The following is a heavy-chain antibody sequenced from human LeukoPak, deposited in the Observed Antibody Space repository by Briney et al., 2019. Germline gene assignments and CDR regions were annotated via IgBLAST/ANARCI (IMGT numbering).Heavy chain of an antibody. V-gene: IGHV1-18*01. CDR3: ARASYYSGPYYFDY. CDR2: ISAYNGNT. D-gene: IGHD1-26*01. CDR1: GYTFTSYG. J-gene: IGHJ4*02. Sequence: GAAVKVSCKASGYTFTSYGISWVRQAPGQGLEWMGWISAYNGNTNYAQKLQGRVTMTTDTSTSTAYMELRSLRSDDTAVYYCARASYYSGPYYFDYWGQGTLVTVSS.